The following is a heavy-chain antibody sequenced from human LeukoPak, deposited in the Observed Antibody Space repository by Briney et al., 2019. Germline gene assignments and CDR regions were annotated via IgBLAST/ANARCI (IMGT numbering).Heavy chain of an antibody. J-gene: IGHJ4*02. Sequence: GPTLVNPTQTLTLTCTFSGFSLSTSGVGVGWIRQPPGKALEWLALIYWNDDKRYSPSLKSRLTITKDTSKNQVVLTMTNMDPVDTATYYCAHGPTWYSGSYRIFDYWGQGTLVTVSS. V-gene: IGHV2-5*01. D-gene: IGHD1-26*01. CDR3: AHGPTWYSGSYRIFDY. CDR2: IYWNDDK. CDR1: GFSLSTSGVG.